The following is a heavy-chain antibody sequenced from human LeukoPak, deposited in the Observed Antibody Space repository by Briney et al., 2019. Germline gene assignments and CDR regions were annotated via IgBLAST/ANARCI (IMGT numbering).Heavy chain of an antibody. CDR2: ISSSSSYV. D-gene: IGHD3-10*01. CDR3: AKGMVRGVAGWFDP. CDR1: GFTFSSYS. J-gene: IGHJ5*02. V-gene: IGHV3-21*04. Sequence: PGGSLRLSCAASGFTFSSYSMNWVRQAPGKGLEWVSSISSSSSYVYYADSVKGRFTISRDNSKNTLYLQMNSLRAEDTAVYYCAKGMVRGVAGWFDPWGQGTLVTVSS.